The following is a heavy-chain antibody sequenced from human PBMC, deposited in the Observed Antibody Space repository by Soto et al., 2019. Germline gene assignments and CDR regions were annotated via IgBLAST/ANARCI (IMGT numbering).Heavy chain of an antibody. CDR2: IYYSGST. Sequence: SETLSLTCTVSGGSISSSSYYWGWIRQPPGKGLEWIGSIYYSGSTYYNPSLKSRVTISVDTSKNQFSLKLSSVPAADTAVYYCARDVIVVVPAAQNYYGMDVWGQGTTVTVSS. V-gene: IGHV4-39*07. J-gene: IGHJ6*02. CDR1: GGSISSSSYY. D-gene: IGHD2-2*01. CDR3: ARDVIVVVPAAQNYYGMDV.